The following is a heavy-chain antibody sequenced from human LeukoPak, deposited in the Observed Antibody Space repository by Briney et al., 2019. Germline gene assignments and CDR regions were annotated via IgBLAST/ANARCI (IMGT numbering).Heavy chain of an antibody. D-gene: IGHD6-6*01. CDR1: GYTFTSYG. Sequence: ASVKVSCKASGYTFTSYGISWVRQAPGQGLEWMGWINTNTGNPTYAQGFTGRFVFSLDTSVSTAYLQISSLKAEDTAVYYCARKSIAAPIDYWGQGTLVTVSS. CDR2: INTNTGNP. J-gene: IGHJ4*02. CDR3: ARKSIAAPIDY. V-gene: IGHV7-4-1*02.